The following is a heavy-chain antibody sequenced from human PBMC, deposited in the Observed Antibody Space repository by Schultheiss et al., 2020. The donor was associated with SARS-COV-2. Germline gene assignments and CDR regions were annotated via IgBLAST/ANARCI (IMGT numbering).Heavy chain of an antibody. CDR2: INPNSGGT. CDR1: GYTFTSYD. V-gene: IGHV1-2*04. D-gene: IGHD3-3*01. CDR3: ARDIHDFGSGAFDY. Sequence: ASVKVSCKASGYTFTSYDINWVRQATGQGLEWMGWINPNSGGTNYAQKFQGWVTMTRDTSISTAYMELSRLRSDYTAVYYCARDIHDFGSGAFDYWGQGTLVTVSS. J-gene: IGHJ4*02.